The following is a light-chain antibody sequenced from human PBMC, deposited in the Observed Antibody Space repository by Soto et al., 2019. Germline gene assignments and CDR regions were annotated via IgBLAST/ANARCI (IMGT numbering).Light chain of an antibody. Sequence: QSALTQPASVSGSPGQSITVSCTGTSSDIGSTKYVSWYQQHPGKAPKLIIYDVSDRPSGVSNRFSGSKSGNSASLTISGLQADDEADYYCSSSTTTSTRIFGGGAKVTVL. CDR2: DVS. J-gene: IGLJ2*01. CDR1: SSDIGSTKY. CDR3: SSSTTTSTRI. V-gene: IGLV2-14*03.